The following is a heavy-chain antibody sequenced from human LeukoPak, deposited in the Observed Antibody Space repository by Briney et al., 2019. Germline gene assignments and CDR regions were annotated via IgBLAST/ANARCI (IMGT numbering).Heavy chain of an antibody. J-gene: IGHJ6*03. D-gene: IGHD1-26*01. CDR3: ARDIQFGVGATRNYYYYMDV. CDR1: GGSISSYY. Sequence: SETLSLTCTVSGGSISSYYWSWIRQPAGEGLEWIGRIYTSGSTNYNPSLKSRVTMSVDTSKNQFSLKLSSVTAADTAVYYCARDIQFGVGATRNYYYYMDVWGKGTTVTVSS. V-gene: IGHV4-4*07. CDR2: IYTSGST.